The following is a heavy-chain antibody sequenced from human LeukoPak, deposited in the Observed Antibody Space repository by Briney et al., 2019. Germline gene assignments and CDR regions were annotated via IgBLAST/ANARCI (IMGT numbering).Heavy chain of an antibody. J-gene: IGHJ4*02. V-gene: IGHV3-30*04. CDR3: AKGYSGSYYSPPIFDY. CDR2: ISYDGSNK. Sequence: GGSLRLSCAASGFTFSNYAMHWVRQAPGKGLEWVAVISYDGSNKYYADSVKGRFTISRDNAKNSLYLQMNSLRAEDTALYYCAKGYSGSYYSPPIFDYWGQGTLVTVSS. CDR1: GFTFSNYA. D-gene: IGHD1-26*01.